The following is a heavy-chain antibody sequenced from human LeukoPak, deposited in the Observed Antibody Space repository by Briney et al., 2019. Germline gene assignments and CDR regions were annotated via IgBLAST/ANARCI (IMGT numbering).Heavy chain of an antibody. Sequence: SETLSLTCTVSGGSISSYYWTWIRQPPGKGLEWIGNIYYSGSTNHNPSLKSRDTVSVDTSKNQFSLKLRSVTAADTAVYYCARDLYYGSGSYYGMDVWGKGTTVTVSS. V-gene: IGHV4-59*01. D-gene: IGHD3-10*01. CDR2: IYYSGST. CDR3: ARDLYYGSGSYYGMDV. J-gene: IGHJ6*04. CDR1: GGSISSYY.